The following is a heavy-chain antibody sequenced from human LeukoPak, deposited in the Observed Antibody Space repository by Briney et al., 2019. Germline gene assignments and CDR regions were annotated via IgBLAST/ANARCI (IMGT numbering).Heavy chain of an antibody. Sequence: GGSLRLSCAASGFTFSDYYMSWIRQAPGRGLEWVSYISTGSSYTNYADSVKGRFTISRHNAKNSLYLQMSSRRAEDRALYFCARAEGGPATAIYWGQGTLVTVSS. CDR2: ISTGSSYT. CDR3: ARAEGGPATAIY. J-gene: IGHJ4*02. V-gene: IGHV3-11*03. D-gene: IGHD2-21*02. CDR1: GFTFSDYY.